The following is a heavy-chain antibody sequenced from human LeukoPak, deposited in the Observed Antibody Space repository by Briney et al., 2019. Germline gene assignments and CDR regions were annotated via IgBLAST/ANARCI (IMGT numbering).Heavy chain of an antibody. CDR1: KFSFSAYA. V-gene: IGHV3-23*01. D-gene: IGHD1-1*01. CDR3: VKDHDSDTGNY. J-gene: IGHJ4*02. Sequence: GGSLRLSCAASKFSFSAYAMSWIRQAPGKGLEWISSITWRADATYYAESVKGRFTTSRDNSKNTLHLLLTSLRIEDTAVYYCVKDHDSDTGNYWGPGTLVTVSS. CDR2: ITWRADAT.